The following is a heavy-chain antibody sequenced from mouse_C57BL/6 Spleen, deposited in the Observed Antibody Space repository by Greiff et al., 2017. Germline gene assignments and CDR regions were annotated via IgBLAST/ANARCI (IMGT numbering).Heavy chain of an antibody. V-gene: IGHV1-81*01. CDR2: IYPRSGNT. Sequence: QVQLKQSGAELARPGASVKLSCKASGYTFTSYGISWVKQRTGQGLEWIGEIYPRSGNTYYNEKFKGKARLTADKSSSTAYMELRSLTSEDSAVYFCARKYYGSSWYFDVWGTGTTVTVSS. CDR1: GYTFTSYG. CDR3: ARKYYGSSWYFDV. D-gene: IGHD1-1*01. J-gene: IGHJ1*03.